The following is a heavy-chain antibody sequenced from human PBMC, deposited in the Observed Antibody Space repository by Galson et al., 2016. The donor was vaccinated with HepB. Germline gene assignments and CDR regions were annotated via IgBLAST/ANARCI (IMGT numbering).Heavy chain of an antibody. CDR3: ARGPRRTTSRGFIDP. Sequence: SWVRQAPGKGLEWIGEINHSGSTNYNPSLKSRVTISVDTSKNQFSLKLSSVTAADTAVYYCARGPRRTTSRGFIDPWGLGTLVTVSP. D-gene: IGHD1-1*01. J-gene: IGHJ5*02. V-gene: IGHV4-34*01. CDR2: INHSGST.